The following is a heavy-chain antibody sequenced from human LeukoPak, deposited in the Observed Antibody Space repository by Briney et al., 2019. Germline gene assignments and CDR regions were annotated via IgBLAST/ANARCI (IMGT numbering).Heavy chain of an antibody. CDR2: INPNSGGT. CDR3: ARDHHHNPEGADY. CDR1: GYTYTDYY. Sequence: ASVKVSCKASGYTYTDYYMHWVRQAPGQGLEWMGWINPNSGGTNYAQKFQGRVTMTRDTSISTAYMELSRLRSDDTAVYYCARDHHHNPEGADYWGQGTLVTVSS. V-gene: IGHV1-2*02. D-gene: IGHD1-14*01. J-gene: IGHJ4*02.